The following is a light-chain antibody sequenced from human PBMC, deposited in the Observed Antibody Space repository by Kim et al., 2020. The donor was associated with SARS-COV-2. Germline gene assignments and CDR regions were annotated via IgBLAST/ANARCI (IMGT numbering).Light chain of an antibody. CDR1: PSVTTSC. CDR3: EQFGSSPIT. V-gene: IGKV3-20*01. Sequence: SPRERAPLSCMASPSVTTSCRAWYQHKPGQAPRLLIYCASSRATGIPDRVSGSGSGTDFTLTIGRLEPDDFAVYYCEQFGSSPITCGQGTRLEIK. CDR2: CAS. J-gene: IGKJ5*01.